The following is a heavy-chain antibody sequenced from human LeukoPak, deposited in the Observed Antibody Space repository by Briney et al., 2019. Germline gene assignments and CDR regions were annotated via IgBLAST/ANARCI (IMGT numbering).Heavy chain of an antibody. Sequence: PGRSLRLSCAASGFVIDGYVMHWVRQAPGKGLEWVSGISWNSGNIGYADSVKGRFTISRDNAKNSLYLQMNSLRPEDTALYYCAKELRIGTGCYDYWGQGTPVTVA. CDR3: AKELRIGTGCYDY. CDR2: ISWNSGNI. V-gene: IGHV3-9*01. D-gene: IGHD6-19*01. CDR1: GFVIDGYV. J-gene: IGHJ4*02.